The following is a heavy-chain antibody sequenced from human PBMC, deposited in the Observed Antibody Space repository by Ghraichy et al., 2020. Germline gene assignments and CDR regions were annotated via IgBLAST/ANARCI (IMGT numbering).Heavy chain of an antibody. J-gene: IGHJ6*02. D-gene: IGHD3-10*01. Sequence: GGSLRLSCAASGFIFSAYGMHWVRQGSGKGLEWVALTWTDGKNQHYADSVRGRFSISRDNSKNTLFLYMSSLRADDAAVYYCVRDRGSHFYLALDLWGQGTKVTVSS. CDR1: GFIFSAYG. V-gene: IGHV3-33*01. CDR3: VRDRGSHFYLALDL. CDR2: TWTDGKNQ.